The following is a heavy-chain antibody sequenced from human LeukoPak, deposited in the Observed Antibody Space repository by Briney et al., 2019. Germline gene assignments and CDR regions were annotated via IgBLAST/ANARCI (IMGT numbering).Heavy chain of an antibody. CDR2: VSYTGGT. V-gene: IGHV4-59*01. J-gene: IGHJ4*02. CDR3: TRDLSGGILPY. CDR1: GGSISNYY. Sequence: PSETLSLTCTVSGGSISNYYWSWLRQPPGKGLEWVGYVSYTGGTNYNPSLESRVTISVDTSKSQFSLKLSSVTAADTAVYYCTRDLSGGILPYWGQGTLVTVSS. D-gene: IGHD2-8*02.